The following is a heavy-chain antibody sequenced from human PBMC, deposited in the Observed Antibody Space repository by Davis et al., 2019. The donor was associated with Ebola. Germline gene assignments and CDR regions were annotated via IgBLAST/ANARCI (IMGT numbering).Heavy chain of an antibody. Sequence: PSETLSLTCTVSGGSISNYYWSWVRQPPGKGLEWIGYIYYSGDTNYNPSLKSRVTISVDTSKNQFSLKLNSVTAADTAVYYCARGGELITMIVVAAGVLDYWGQGTLVTVSS. CDR2: IYYSGDT. CDR3: ARGGELITMIVVAAGVLDY. D-gene: IGHD3-22*01. CDR1: GGSISNYY. V-gene: IGHV4-59*01. J-gene: IGHJ4*02.